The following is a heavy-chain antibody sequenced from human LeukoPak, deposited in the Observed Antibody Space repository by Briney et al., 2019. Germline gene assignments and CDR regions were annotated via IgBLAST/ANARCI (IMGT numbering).Heavy chain of an antibody. CDR3: ARQAYNWNYIY. CDR1: GYSISSGYY. D-gene: IGHD1-7*01. V-gene: IGHV4-38-2*01. Sequence: SETLSLTCAVSGYSISSGYYWGWIRQPPGKGLEWIGSIYHSGSTYYNPSLKSRVTISVDTSKNHFSLKLSAVSAADTAVYYCARQAYNWNYIYWGQGTLVTVSS. CDR2: IYHSGST. J-gene: IGHJ4*02.